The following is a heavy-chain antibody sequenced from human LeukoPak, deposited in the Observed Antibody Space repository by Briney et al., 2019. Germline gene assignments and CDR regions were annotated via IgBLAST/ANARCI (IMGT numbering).Heavy chain of an antibody. D-gene: IGHD3-22*01. V-gene: IGHV4-59*01. CDR2: MSYSGTS. Sequence: SETLSLTCTVSGGSISSYYWSWIRQPPGKGLEWIGYMSYSGTSSYNPSLRSRITISVDASKKQFSLKLSSVTAADTAVYYCARDGYSDSSGYDYPPSVWGQGTLVTVSS. CDR1: GGSISSYY. CDR3: ARDGYSDSSGYDYPPSV. J-gene: IGHJ4*02.